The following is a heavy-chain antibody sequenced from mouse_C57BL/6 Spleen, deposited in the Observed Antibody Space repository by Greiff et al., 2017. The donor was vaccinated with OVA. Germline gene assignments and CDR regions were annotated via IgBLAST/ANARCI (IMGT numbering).Heavy chain of an antibody. CDR2: IHPNSGST. Sequence: QVQLQQPGAELVKPGASVKLSCKASGYTFTSYWMHWVKQRPGQGLEWIGMIHPNSGSTNYNEKFKSKATLTVDKSSSTAYMQLRSLTSEDSAVYYCARSEGYYDYEDYWGQGTTLTVSS. CDR3: ARSEGYYDYEDY. D-gene: IGHD2-4*01. V-gene: IGHV1-64*01. CDR1: GYTFTSYW. J-gene: IGHJ2*01.